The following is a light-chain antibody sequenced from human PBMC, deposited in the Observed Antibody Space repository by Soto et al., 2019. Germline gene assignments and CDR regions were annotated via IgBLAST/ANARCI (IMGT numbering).Light chain of an antibody. J-gene: IGKJ2*01. Sequence: EIVLTQSPGTLSLSPGERVTLSCRASQSVRSTYLAWYQHKSGQAPRLLIYGTSSRATGIPDRLSGSRSGTDFTLTISRLEPEDFVVYYCQLYGNSPRYTFGLGTKLEI. V-gene: IGKV3-20*01. CDR1: QSVRSTY. CDR2: GTS. CDR3: QLYGNSPRYT.